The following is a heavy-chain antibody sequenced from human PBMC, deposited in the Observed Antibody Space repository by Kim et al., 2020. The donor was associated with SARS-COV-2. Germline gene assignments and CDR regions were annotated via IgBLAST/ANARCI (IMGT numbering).Heavy chain of an antibody. D-gene: IGHD2-2*01. CDR1: GGSISSGDYY. Sequence: SETLSLTCTVSGGSISSGDYYWSWIRQPPGKGLEWIGYIYYSGSTYYNPSLKSRVTISVDTSKNQFSLKLSSVTAADTAVYYCARGSAEGIVVPAAIRPESWFDPWGQGTLVTVSS. V-gene: IGHV4-30-4*01. J-gene: IGHJ5*02. CDR3: ARGSAEGIVVPAAIRPESWFDP. CDR2: IYYSGST.